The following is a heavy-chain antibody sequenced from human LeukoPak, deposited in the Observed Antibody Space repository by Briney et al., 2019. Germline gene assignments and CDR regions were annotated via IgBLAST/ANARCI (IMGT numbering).Heavy chain of an antibody. CDR1: GFTVSSYA. V-gene: IGHV3-23*01. CDR2: ISGSGGST. CDR3: AKGGPMVSYYGMDV. D-gene: IGHD3-10*01. J-gene: IGHJ6*02. Sequence: GASLRLSCAASGFTVSSYAMSWVRQAPGKGLEWVSAISGSGGSTYYADSVKGRFTISRDNSKNTLYLQMNSLRAEDTAVYYCAKGGPMVSYYGMDVWGQGTTVTVSS.